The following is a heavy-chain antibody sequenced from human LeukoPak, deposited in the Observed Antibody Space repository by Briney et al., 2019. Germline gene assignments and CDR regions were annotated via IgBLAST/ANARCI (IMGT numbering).Heavy chain of an antibody. CDR2: IYPGDSDT. J-gene: IGHJ1*01. Sequence: GESLKISCKGSGYSFTSYWIGWVRQMPGKGLEWMGIIYPGDSDTRYSPSFQGRVTISADKSISTAYLQWSSLKASDTAMYYCARHAFDSSGYYQKYFQHWGQGTLVTVSS. CDR3: ARHAFDSSGYYQKYFQH. CDR1: GYSFTSYW. D-gene: IGHD3-22*01. V-gene: IGHV5-51*01.